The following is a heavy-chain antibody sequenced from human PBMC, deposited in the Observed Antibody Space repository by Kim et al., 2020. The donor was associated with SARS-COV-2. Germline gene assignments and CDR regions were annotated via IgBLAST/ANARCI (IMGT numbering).Heavy chain of an antibody. CDR1: GFTFSSYA. CDR3: AKGNGDSSGYYYAYYYFYMDV. J-gene: IGHJ6*03. Sequence: GGSLRLSCAASGFTFSSYAMSWVRQALGKGLEWVSSISGSGGSTYYADSVKGRFTISRDNPKSTLYLQMSSLRAEDTALYYCAKGNGDSSGYYYAYYYFYMDVWGKGTTVSVFS. V-gene: IGHV3-23*01. CDR2: ISGSGGST. D-gene: IGHD3-22*01.